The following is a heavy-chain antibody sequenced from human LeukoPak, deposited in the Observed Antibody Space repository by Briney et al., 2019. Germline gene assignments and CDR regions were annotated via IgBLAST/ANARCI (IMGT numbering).Heavy chain of an antibody. Sequence: PSETLSLTCTVSGGSISSSGYYWGWIRHPPGKGLEWIASIYYSGSTYYNPSLKSRVTISVDTSKNQLSLKLSSLTAADTAEYYCARHEYSGSYYGLSWFDPWGQGTLVTVSS. CDR1: GGSISSSGYY. D-gene: IGHD1-26*01. CDR2: IYYSGST. J-gene: IGHJ5*02. CDR3: ARHEYSGSYYGLSWFDP. V-gene: IGHV4-39*01.